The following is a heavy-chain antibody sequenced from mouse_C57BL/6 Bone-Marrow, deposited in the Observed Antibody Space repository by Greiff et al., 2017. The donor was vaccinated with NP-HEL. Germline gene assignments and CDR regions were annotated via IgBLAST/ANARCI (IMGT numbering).Heavy chain of an antibody. CDR3: ARGGIYYGCFDY. CDR1: GYTFTSYG. V-gene: IGHV1-81*01. Sequence: QVQLQQSGAELARPGASVKLSCKASGYTFTSYGISWVKQRTGQGLEWIGEIYPRSGNTYYNEKFKGKATLTADKSSSTAYMELRSLTSEDSAVYFCARGGIYYGCFDYWGQGTTLTVSS. D-gene: IGHD2-2*01. J-gene: IGHJ2*01. CDR2: IYPRSGNT.